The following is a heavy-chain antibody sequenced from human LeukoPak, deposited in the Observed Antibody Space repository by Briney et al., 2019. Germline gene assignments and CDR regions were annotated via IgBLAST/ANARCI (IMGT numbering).Heavy chain of an antibody. J-gene: IGHJ4*02. CDR3: ARDHYYDSSGYYLVY. Sequence: ASVKVSCKASGYTFTSYGISWVRQAPGQGLEWMGWVSAYNGNTNYAQKLQGRVTMTTDTSTSTAYMELRSLRSDDTAVYYCARDHYYDSSGYYLVYWGQGTLVTVSS. CDR1: GYTFTSYG. D-gene: IGHD3-22*01. CDR2: VSAYNGNT. V-gene: IGHV1-18*01.